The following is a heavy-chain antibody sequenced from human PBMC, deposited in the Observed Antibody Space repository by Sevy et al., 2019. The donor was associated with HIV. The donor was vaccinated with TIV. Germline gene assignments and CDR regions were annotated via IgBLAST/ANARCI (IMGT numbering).Heavy chain of an antibody. D-gene: IGHD6-13*01. J-gene: IGHJ4*01. CDR2: IQYDGNNR. Sequence: GGSLRLSCAASQFTFSHYGMHWVRQAPGKGLEWVAFIQYDGNNRYYADSVKGRFTISRDNSRNTLYLQMNSLRSEDTAIYYCAKNTAAAGTGGLHYWGHGTLVTVSS. CDR1: QFTFSHYG. CDR3: AKNTAAAGTGGLHY. V-gene: IGHV3-30*02.